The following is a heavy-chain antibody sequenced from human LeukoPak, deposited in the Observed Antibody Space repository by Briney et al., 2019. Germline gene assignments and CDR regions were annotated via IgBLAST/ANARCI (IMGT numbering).Heavy chain of an antibody. D-gene: IGHD6-13*01. CDR1: GFTFNTYG. Sequence: GGTLRLSCAVFGFTFNTYGMSWVRQAPGKGLEWVSAISASGGNTYYADSVKGRFTISRDNSKNTLYLLMNSLRGEDTAVYYCAKDVLQLVAGEYFDYWGQGTLVTVSS. CDR3: AKDVLQLVAGEYFDY. J-gene: IGHJ4*02. CDR2: ISASGGNT. V-gene: IGHV3-23*01.